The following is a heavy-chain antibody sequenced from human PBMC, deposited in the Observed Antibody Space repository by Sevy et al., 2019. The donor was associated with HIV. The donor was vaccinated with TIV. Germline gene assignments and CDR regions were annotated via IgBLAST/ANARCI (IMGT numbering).Heavy chain of an antibody. J-gene: IGHJ4*02. CDR1: GFNLSPYW. CDR3: ASNTYHYDSNTYYPVY. CDR2: IKQDGNEK. Sequence: GGSLRLSCVASGFNLSPYWMTWVRQAPGKGLEWVANIKQDGNEKYYVESVKGRFTVSRDNVKNALYLQMYSLRVEDTAVYFCASNTYHYDSNTYYPVYWGQGTRVTVSS. V-gene: IGHV3-7*01. D-gene: IGHD3-22*01.